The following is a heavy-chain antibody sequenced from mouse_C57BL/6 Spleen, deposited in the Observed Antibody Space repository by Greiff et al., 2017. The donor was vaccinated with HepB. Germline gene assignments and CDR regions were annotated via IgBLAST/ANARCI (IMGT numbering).Heavy chain of an antibody. V-gene: IGHV1-55*01. CDR3: ARRGIYYYGSSFFDY. Sequence: QVQLKQPGAELVKPGASVKMSCKASGYTFTSYWITWVKQRPGQGLEWIGDIYPGSGSTNYNEKFKSKATLTVDTSSSTAYMQLSSLTSEDSAVYYCARRGIYYYGSSFFDYWGQGTTLTVSS. CDR2: IYPGSGST. CDR1: GYTFTSYW. J-gene: IGHJ2*01. D-gene: IGHD1-1*01.